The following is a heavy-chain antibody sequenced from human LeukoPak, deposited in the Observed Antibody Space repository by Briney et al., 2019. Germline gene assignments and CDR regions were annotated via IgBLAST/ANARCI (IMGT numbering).Heavy chain of an antibody. CDR1: GFTFSSYA. J-gene: IGHJ6*03. D-gene: IGHD6-19*01. V-gene: IGHV3-30*04. CDR2: ISYDGSNK. Sequence: GGSLRLSCAASGFTFSSYAMHWVRQAPGKGLEWVAVISYDGSNKYYADSVKGRFTISRDNSKNTLYLQMNSLRAEDTAVYYCARADSSGWYDWYYMDVWGKGTTVTVSS. CDR3: ARADSSGWYDWYYMDV.